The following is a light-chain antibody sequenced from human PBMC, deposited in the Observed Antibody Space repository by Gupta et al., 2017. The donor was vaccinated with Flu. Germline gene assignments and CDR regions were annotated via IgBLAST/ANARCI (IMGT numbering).Light chain of an antibody. CDR2: EGS. CDR1: SSVVGSYNL. V-gene: IGLV2-23*01. J-gene: IGLJ2*01. Sequence: TSSVVGSYNLGSWYQQHPGKAPKLMIYEGSKRPAGVSNRFSGSKSGNTASLTISGLQAEDEADYYCCSYAGSSTVVFGGGTKLTVL. CDR3: CSYAGSSTVV.